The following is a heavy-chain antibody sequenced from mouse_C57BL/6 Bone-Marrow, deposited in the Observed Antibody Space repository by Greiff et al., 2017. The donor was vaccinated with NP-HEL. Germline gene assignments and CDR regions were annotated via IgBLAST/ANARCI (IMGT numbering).Heavy chain of an antibody. D-gene: IGHD1-1*01. CDR2: IWSDGST. J-gene: IGHJ4*01. CDR3: ARQGSSYNYYAMDY. CDR1: GFSLTSYG. V-gene: IGHV2-6-1*01. Sequence: QVQLKDSGPGLVAPSQSLSITCTVSGFSLTSYGVHWVRQPPGKGLEWLVVIWSDGSTTYNSALKSRLSISKDNSKSQVFLKMNSLQTDDTAMYYCARQGSSYNYYAMDYWGQGTSVTVSS.